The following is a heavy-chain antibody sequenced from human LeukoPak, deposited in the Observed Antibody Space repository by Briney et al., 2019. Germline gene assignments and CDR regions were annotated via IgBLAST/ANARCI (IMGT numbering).Heavy chain of an antibody. V-gene: IGHV3-74*01. CDR1: GFTFSSYW. Sequence: GGSLRLSCAASGFTFSSYWMHWVRQDPGKGLVWVSRINSDGSSTSYADSVKDRFTISRDNAKNTVSLQMNSLRAEDTAVYYCARAPSETGGYYPEYFRHWGQGTLVTVSS. J-gene: IGHJ1*01. CDR2: INSDGSST. D-gene: IGHD3-22*01. CDR3: ARAPSETGGYYPEYFRH.